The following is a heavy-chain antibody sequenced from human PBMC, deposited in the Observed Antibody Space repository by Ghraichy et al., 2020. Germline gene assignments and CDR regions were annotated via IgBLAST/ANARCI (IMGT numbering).Heavy chain of an antibody. CDR2: IRSKAYGGTA. J-gene: IGHJ3*01. Sequence: GGSLRLSCTASGFNFDDYSMSWFRQAPGKGLEWVGFIRSKAYGGTAEYAASVKGRFIISRDDSTSVAYLQMNSLKTEDTAVYYCTRDLTVIVVVAAQGFDLCGQATMVTVPS. D-gene: IGHD2-15*01. CDR1: GFNFDDYS. V-gene: IGHV3-49*03. CDR3: TRDLTVIVVVAAQGFDL.